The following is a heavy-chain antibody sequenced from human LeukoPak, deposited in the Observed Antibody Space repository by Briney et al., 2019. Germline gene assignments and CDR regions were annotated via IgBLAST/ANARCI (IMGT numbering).Heavy chain of an antibody. D-gene: IGHD6-19*01. Sequence: GGSLRLSCAASGFTFSSYAMGWVRRAPGKGLEWVSAISGSGGSTYYADSVKGRFTISRDNSKNTLYLQMNSLRAEDTAVYYCAKAYSSGWYDYWGQGTLVTVSS. CDR3: AKAYSSGWYDY. CDR1: GFTFSSYA. V-gene: IGHV3-23*01. J-gene: IGHJ4*02. CDR2: ISGSGGST.